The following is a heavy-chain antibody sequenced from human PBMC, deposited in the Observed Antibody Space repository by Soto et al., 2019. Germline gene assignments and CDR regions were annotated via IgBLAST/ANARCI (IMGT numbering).Heavy chain of an antibody. CDR2: ISASGRS. D-gene: IGHD2-8*01. CDR1: GDFISNFY. CDR3: ARGMGRYFDL. Sequence: SETLSLTCTVSGDFISNFYWSWIRQPAGKGLESLGRISASGRSNYNPSLQSRVAMSLDTSKNQFSLRLTSLTAADTAVYFCARGMGRYFDLWGRGTLVTVSS. V-gene: IGHV4-4*07. J-gene: IGHJ2*01.